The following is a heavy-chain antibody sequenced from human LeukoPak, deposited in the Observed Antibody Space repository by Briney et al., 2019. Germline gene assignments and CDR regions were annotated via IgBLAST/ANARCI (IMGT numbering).Heavy chain of an antibody. J-gene: IGHJ6*03. CDR1: GGSISSYY. CDR3: ARGLRYYYYMDV. V-gene: IGHV4-59*01. CDR2: VSYSGTT. Sequence: SETLSLTCTVSGGSISSYYWSWIRQPPGKGLEWIGYVSYSGTTNYNPSLKSRVTMSVDTSRNQFSPEVTSVTAADTAVYYCARGLRYYYYMDVWGKGTTVTVSS. D-gene: IGHD3-10*01.